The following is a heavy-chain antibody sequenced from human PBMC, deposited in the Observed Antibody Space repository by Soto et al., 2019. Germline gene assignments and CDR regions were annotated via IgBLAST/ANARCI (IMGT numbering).Heavy chain of an antibody. CDR3: ARGDSTDCSNGVCSFFYNHDMDV. CDR2: INPKSGGT. V-gene: IGHV1-2*04. CDR1: GYSFTDYH. D-gene: IGHD2-8*01. J-gene: IGHJ6*02. Sequence: SVKVSCEASGYSFTDYHIHWVRQAPGQGLECLGRINPKSGGTSTSQKFQGWVTMTTDTSISTASMELTRLTSDDTAIYYCARGDSTDCSNGVCSFFYNHDMDVWGQGTTVTVSS.